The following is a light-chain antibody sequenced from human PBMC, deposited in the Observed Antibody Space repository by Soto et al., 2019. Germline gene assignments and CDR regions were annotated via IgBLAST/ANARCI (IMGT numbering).Light chain of an antibody. CDR3: HQYNHWLTWT. CDR2: SAS. Sequence: EIVLTQSQATLSLSPLQRASLXYPASQSVSSKLAWYQQRPGQAPRLLIYSASTRATGIPARFSGSGSGTEFTLTISGLQSEDFAVYYCHQYNHWLTWTFGQGTKVDIK. CDR1: QSVSSK. V-gene: IGKV3-15*01. J-gene: IGKJ1*01.